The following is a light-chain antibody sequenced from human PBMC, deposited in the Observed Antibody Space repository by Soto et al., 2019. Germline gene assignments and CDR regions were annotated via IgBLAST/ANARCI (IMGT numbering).Light chain of an antibody. Sequence: DIPMTQSPSSLSASVGDRVTINCRASQSITTYLNWYQKKPGRAPKVLIYAASSLQSGVPSRFSGSGSGTDFTLTISRLQTEDFSTYYCQQSYSKTFGQGTTVDIK. CDR1: QSITTY. CDR2: AAS. V-gene: IGKV1-39*01. J-gene: IGKJ1*01. CDR3: QQSYSKT.